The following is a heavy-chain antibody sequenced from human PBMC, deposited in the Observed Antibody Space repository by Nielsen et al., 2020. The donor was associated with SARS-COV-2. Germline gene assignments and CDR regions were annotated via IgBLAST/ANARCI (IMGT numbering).Heavy chain of an antibody. CDR2: FDPEDGET. D-gene: IGHD2-2*02. J-gene: IGHJ6*02. Sequence: ASVKVSCKVSGYTLTELSMHWVRQAPGKGLEWMGGFDPEDGETIYAQKFQGRVTMTEGTSTDTAYMELSSLRSEDTAVYYCATPTCTSCYTDELSARAFYYYYGMDVWGQGTTVTVSS. CDR3: ATPTCTSCYTDELSARAFYYYYGMDV. CDR1: GYTLTELS. V-gene: IGHV1-24*01.